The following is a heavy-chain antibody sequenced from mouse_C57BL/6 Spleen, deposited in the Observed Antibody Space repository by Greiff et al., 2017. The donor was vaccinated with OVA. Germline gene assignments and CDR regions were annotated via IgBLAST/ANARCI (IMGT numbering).Heavy chain of an antibody. V-gene: IGHV5-4*03. Sequence: DVKLQESGGGLVKPGGSLKLSCAASGFTFSSYAMSWVRQTPEKRLEWVATISDGGSYTYYPDNVKGRFTISRDNAKNNLYLQMSHLKSEDTAMYYCARPYDGYYVDWYFDVWGTGTTVTVSS. J-gene: IGHJ1*03. CDR2: ISDGGSYT. CDR1: GFTFSSYA. CDR3: ARPYDGYYVDWYFDV. D-gene: IGHD2-3*01.